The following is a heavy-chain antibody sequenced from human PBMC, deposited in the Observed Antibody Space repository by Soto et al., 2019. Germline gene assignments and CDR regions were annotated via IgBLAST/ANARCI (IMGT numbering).Heavy chain of an antibody. V-gene: IGHV3-9*01. CDR1: GFTFEDHS. CDR3: VRAIAGVWRSGWYPYNYYPALDV. D-gene: IGHD6-13*01. Sequence: GGSLRLSCEASGFTFEDHSMHWVRPAPGKGLEWFSSMSWDSVNIDYAGSVKGRFTISRDNAKNSLYLQMNSLRPEDTALYYCVRAIAGVWRSGWYPYNYYPALDVWGQGTTVTVSS. CDR2: MSWDSVNI. J-gene: IGHJ6*02.